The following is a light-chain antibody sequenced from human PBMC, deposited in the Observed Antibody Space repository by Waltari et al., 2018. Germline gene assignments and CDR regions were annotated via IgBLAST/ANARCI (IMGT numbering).Light chain of an antibody. CDR3: CSYAGSYIYV. CDR1: SSDVGGYDY. Sequence: QSALTQPRSVSGSPGQSITIACAGTSSDVGGYDYVSWYQQYPGTAPKLIIYDVTTRPSGVPDRFSGSKSANTASLTISGLQAEDEADYYCCSYAGSYIYVFGSGTKVTVL. J-gene: IGLJ1*01. V-gene: IGLV2-11*01. CDR2: DVT.